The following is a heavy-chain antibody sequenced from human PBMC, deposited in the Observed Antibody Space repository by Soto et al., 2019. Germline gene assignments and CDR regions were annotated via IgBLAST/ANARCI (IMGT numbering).Heavy chain of an antibody. CDR3: AKSWGGVTYYYCYAMDV. V-gene: IGHV1-69*06. D-gene: IGHD3-16*01. CDR2: IIALFGTS. Sequence: QVQVVQSGAEVKRPGASVNVSCKASGGYFNNRQTLNSYPISWVRQAPGQGLEWMGGIIALFGTSNYAQRFQARVTLTADKSTSTTYLEFNTVTSDDTAVYYCAKSWGGVTYYYCYAMDVWGQGTKVTVSS. CDR1: GGYFNNRQTLNSYP. J-gene: IGHJ6*02.